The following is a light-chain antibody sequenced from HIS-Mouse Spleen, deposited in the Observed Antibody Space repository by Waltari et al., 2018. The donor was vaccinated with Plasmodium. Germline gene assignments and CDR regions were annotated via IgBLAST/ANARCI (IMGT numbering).Light chain of an antibody. CDR3: QQYGSSPRT. V-gene: IGKV3-20*01. J-gene: IGKJ1*01. CDR2: GAS. CDR1: QRVSSSY. Sequence: EIVLTQSPGTLSLSPGERTTLSCRASQRVSSSYLAWYQQKPGQAPRLLTSGASSRATGIPDRFSGSGSGTDFTLTISRLEPEDFAVYYCQQYGSSPRTFGQGTKVEIK.